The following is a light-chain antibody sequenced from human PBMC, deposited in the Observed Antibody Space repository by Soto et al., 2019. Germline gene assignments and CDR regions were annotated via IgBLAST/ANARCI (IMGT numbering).Light chain of an antibody. V-gene: IGKV1-5*03. Sequence: DIQMTQSASTLSAFVGDRVTITCRASQSISSWLAWYQQKPGKAPNLLIYKASSLESGVPSRFSGSGSGTEFTLTISSLQPDDVATYYCQEYSSYSSWTFGQGTKV. CDR3: QEYSSYSSWT. J-gene: IGKJ1*01. CDR2: KAS. CDR1: QSISSW.